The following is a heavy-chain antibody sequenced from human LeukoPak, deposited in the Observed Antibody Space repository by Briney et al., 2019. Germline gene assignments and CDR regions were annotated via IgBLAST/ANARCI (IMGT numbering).Heavy chain of an antibody. CDR2: LYSGGNT. Sequence: PGGSLRLSCAASGFTFSSCAMSWVRQAPGKGLEWVSVLYSGGNTYYSDFVRGRFTISRDNSKNTLFLQMNSLRAEDTAVFYCAGGRLDGFDLWGQGTMVTVSS. V-gene: IGHV3-53*01. CDR1: GFTFSSCA. J-gene: IGHJ3*01. CDR3: AGGRLDGFDL. D-gene: IGHD2-21*02.